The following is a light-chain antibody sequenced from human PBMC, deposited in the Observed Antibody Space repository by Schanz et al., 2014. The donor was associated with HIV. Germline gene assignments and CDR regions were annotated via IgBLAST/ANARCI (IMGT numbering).Light chain of an antibody. CDR3: QQYGALPET. V-gene: IGKV3-20*01. CDR2: GAS. J-gene: IGKJ2*01. CDR1: QSVSSSY. Sequence: EIVLTQSPGTLSLSPGERATLSCRASQSVSSSYLAWYQQTPGQAPRLLIYGASSRATGIPDRFSGSGSGTDFTLTISRLEPEDFAVYYCQQYGALPETFGQGTKLQIK.